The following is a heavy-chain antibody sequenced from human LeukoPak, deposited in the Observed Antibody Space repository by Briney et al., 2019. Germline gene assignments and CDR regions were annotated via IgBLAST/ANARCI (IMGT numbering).Heavy chain of an antibody. D-gene: IGHD3-10*01. V-gene: IGHV3-30*18. CDR1: GFTFSSYA. CDR3: AKDKGHLWYFFDY. Sequence: GGSLRLSCAASGFTFSSYAMHWVRQSLGKGLEWVAVMSYDGFNKYYADSVKGRFTISRDNSKNTLYLQMNSLRVEDTAIYYCAKDKGHLWYFFDYWGQENLVSVSS. J-gene: IGHJ4*02. CDR2: MSYDGFNK.